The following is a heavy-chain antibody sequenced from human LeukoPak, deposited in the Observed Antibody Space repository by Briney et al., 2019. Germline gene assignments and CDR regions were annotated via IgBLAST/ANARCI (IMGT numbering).Heavy chain of an antibody. CDR3: PRRSDRQGVTTSFDY. Sequence: PSETLSLTCTVSGGSISSSGYYWGWIRQPPGKGLEWIGTIYYSGSTYYNPSLKSRVTISVDTSKNQVSLKLSSVTATDTAVYYCPRRSDRQGVTTSFDYWGQGTLVTVSS. CDR2: IYYSGST. V-gene: IGHV4-39*01. CDR1: GGSISSSGYY. J-gene: IGHJ4*02. D-gene: IGHD1-26*01.